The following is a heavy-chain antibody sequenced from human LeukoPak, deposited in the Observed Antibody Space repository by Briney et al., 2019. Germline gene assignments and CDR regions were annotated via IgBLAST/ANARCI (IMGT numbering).Heavy chain of an antibody. D-gene: IGHD5-18*01. CDR3: ARVGYGYSYGRNDAFDI. CDR2: MNPNSGNT. CDR1: GYTLTSYD. V-gene: IGHV1-8*01. Sequence: ASVKVSCKASGYTLTSYDINWVRQATGQGLEWMGWMNPNSGNTGYAQKFQGRVTMTRNTSISTAYMELSSLRSEDTAVYYCARVGYGYSYGRNDAFDIWGQGTMVTVSS. J-gene: IGHJ3*02.